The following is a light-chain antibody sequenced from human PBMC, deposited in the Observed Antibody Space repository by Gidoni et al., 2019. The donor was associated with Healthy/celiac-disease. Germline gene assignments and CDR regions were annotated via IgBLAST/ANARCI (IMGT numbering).Light chain of an antibody. Sequence: DIVMTQSPDSLAVSLGERATINCKSSQSVLYSSNNKNYLAWYQQKPGQPPKLLIYWASTRESGVPDRFSGSGSGTDFTLTISSLQAEDVAVYYCQQYYSTPQPFXQXTKVEIK. CDR3: QQYYSTPQP. CDR1: QSVLYSSNNKNY. CDR2: WAS. V-gene: IGKV4-1*01. J-gene: IGKJ1*01.